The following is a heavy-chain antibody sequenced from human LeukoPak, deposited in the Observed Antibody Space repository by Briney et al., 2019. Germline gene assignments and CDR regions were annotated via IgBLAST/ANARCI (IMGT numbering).Heavy chain of an antibody. D-gene: IGHD1-26*01. Sequence: SQTLSLTCAISGDSVSTNSATWTWLGQSPSRGLEWLGRTYYRSKWNNDYAVSMKSRITINPDTSKNQFSLQLNSVTPEDTAVYYCARLVGASWFDSWGQGTLDTVSS. CDR1: GDSVSTNSAT. CDR2: TYYRSKWNN. J-gene: IGHJ5*01. CDR3: ARLVGASWFDS. V-gene: IGHV6-1*01.